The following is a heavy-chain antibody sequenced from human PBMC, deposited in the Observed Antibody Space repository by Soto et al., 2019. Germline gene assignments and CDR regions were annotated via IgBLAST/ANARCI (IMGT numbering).Heavy chain of an antibody. D-gene: IGHD3-3*01. CDR1: GGSISSYY. Sequence: PSETLSLTCTVSGGSISSYYWSWIRQPPGKGLEWIGYIYYSGSTNYNPSLKSRVTISVDTSKNQFSLKLSSVTAADTAVYYCGRMTIYYYMDVGGKGTRVTVSS. CDR2: IYYSGST. V-gene: IGHV4-59*08. CDR3: GRMTIYYYMDV. J-gene: IGHJ6*03.